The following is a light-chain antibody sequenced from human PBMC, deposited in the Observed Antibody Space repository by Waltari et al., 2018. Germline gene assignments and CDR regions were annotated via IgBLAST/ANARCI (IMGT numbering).Light chain of an antibody. Sequence: EIVLTQSPGTLSLSPGERATLSCRTSQSVSRALAWYQQKPGQAPRLLIYGIFNRANGIPDRFSGSGSGTDFSLTISRLEPEDFAVYYCQHYVMLPVTFGQGTRVEVK. CDR3: QHYVMLPVT. V-gene: IGKV3-20*01. CDR1: QSVSRA. CDR2: GIF. J-gene: IGKJ1*01.